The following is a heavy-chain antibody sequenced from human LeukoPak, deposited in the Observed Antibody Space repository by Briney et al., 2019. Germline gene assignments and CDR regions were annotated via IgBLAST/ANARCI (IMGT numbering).Heavy chain of an antibody. V-gene: IGHV3-53*01. D-gene: IGHD4/OR15-4a*01. CDR1: GFTVSSNY. J-gene: IGHJ4*02. CDR3: ARRAGAYSHPYDY. CDR2: IYSGGIT. Sequence: GGSLRLSCAASGFTVSSNYMSWVRQAPGKGLEWASVIYSGGITYYADSVKGRFTISRDNSKNTLYLQMNSLRAEDTAVYYCARRAGAYSHPYDYWGQGTLVTVSS.